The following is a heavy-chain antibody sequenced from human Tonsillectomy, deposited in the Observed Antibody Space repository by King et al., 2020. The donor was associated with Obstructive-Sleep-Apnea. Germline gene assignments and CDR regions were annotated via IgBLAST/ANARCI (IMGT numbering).Heavy chain of an antibody. CDR1: GFTFSSYA. Sequence: VQLQESGGGLVQPGGSLRLSCAASGFTFSSYAMSWVRPAPGRGLEWVSAISGSGGSTYYADSVKGRFTMSRDNSKNTLYLQMNSLRAEDTAVYYCAKDHYSDSSDYSHFDYWGQGTLVTVSS. CDR2: ISGSGGST. V-gene: IGHV3-23*01. D-gene: IGHD3-22*01. J-gene: IGHJ4*02. CDR3: AKDHYSDSSDYSHFDY.